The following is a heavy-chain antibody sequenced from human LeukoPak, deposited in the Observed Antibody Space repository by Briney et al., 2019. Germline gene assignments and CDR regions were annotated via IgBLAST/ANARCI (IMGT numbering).Heavy chain of an antibody. V-gene: IGHV1-24*01. D-gene: IGHD3-9*01. Sequence: ASVKVSCKVSGYTLTELSMHWVRQAPGKGLEWMGGFDPEDGETIYAQKFQGRVTMTEDTSTDTAYMELSSLRSEDTAVYYCATVSVLRYFDSPLDYWGQGTLVTVSS. J-gene: IGHJ4*02. CDR1: GYTLTELS. CDR3: ATVSVLRYFDSPLDY. CDR2: FDPEDGET.